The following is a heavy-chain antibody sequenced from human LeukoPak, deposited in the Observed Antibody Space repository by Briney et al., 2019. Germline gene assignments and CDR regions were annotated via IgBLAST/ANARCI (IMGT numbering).Heavy chain of an antibody. J-gene: IGHJ4*02. CDR2: IYHSGST. D-gene: IGHD3-9*01. V-gene: IGHV4-30-2*01. CDR1: GGSISSGGYS. CDR3: ARGGYDILTGYRPFDY. Sequence: PSQTLSLTCAVSGGSISSGGYSWSWIRQPPGQGLEWIGYIYHSGSTYYNPSLKSRVTISVDRSKNQFSLKLSSVTAADTAVYYCARGGYDILTGYRPFDYWGQGTLVTVSS.